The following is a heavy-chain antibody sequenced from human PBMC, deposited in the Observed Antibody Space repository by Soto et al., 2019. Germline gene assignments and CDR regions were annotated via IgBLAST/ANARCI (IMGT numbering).Heavy chain of an antibody. V-gene: IGHV5-51*01. CDR2: IYPDDSDT. CDR3: ARRTETEDYGMDV. Sequence: SLKISWKGSGYSFTNYWIGWVRQMPGKGLEWMGIIYPDDSDTRYSPSIQGQVTISADKSISTAYLQWSSLKDSDTAMYHCARRTETEDYGMDVWGQGTTVTVSS. J-gene: IGHJ6*02. D-gene: IGHD4-17*01. CDR1: GYSFTNYW.